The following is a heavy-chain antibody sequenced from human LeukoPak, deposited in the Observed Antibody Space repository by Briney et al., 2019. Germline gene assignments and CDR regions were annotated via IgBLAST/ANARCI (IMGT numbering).Heavy chain of an antibody. J-gene: IGHJ6*02. V-gene: IGHV3-23*01. Sequence: PGGSLRLSCAASGFTFSSYAMSWVRQAPGKGLEWVSAISGSGGSTYYADSVKGRFTISRDNSKNTLYLQMNSLRAEDTAVYYCAKDRNKWLRFHYYYGMDVWGQGTTVTVSS. CDR1: GFTFSSYA. D-gene: IGHD5-12*01. CDR2: ISGSGGST. CDR3: AKDRNKWLRFHYYYGMDV.